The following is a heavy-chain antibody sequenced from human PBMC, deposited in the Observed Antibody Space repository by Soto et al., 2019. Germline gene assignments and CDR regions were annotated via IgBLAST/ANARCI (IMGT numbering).Heavy chain of an antibody. CDR2: ISAYNGNT. Sequence: QVQLVQSGAEVKKPGASVKVSCKASGYTFTSYGISWVRQAPGQGLEWMGWISAYNGNTNYAQKLQGRVTMTTDTSTSTAYMELRSLRSDDTAVYYCASRRIPPFDDYVWGGAFDIWGQGTMVTVSS. V-gene: IGHV1-18*01. CDR3: ASRRIPPFDDYVWGGAFDI. D-gene: IGHD3-16*01. CDR1: GYTFTSYG. J-gene: IGHJ3*02.